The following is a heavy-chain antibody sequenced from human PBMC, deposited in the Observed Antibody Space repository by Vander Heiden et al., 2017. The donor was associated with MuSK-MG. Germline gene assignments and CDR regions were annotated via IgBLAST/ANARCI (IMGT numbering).Heavy chain of an antibody. D-gene: IGHD1-26*01. Sequence: QLQLQESGSGLVKPSQTLSLTCAVSGGSISSGGYSWSWIRQPPGKGLEWIGYIYHSGSTYYNPSLKSRVTISVDRSKNQFSLKLSSVTAADTAVYYCARLLRLKSSITYYYYYYMDVWGKGTTVTVSS. J-gene: IGHJ6*03. V-gene: IGHV4-30-2*01. CDR2: IYHSGST. CDR1: GGSISSGGYS. CDR3: ARLLRLKSSITYYYYYYMDV.